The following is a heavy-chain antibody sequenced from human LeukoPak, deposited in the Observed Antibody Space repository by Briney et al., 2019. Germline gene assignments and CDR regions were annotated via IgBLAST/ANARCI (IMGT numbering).Heavy chain of an antibody. Sequence: SGPTLVNPTQTLTLTCSFSGFSLTTNGVGVGWIRQPPAKALEWLAVIYWNDDKHYSPFLKSRLTITKDASKEQVVLTVTNMDPADTATYYCARFQVTGTYRFDYWGQGTLVTVSS. CDR3: ARFQVTGTYRFDY. CDR1: GFSLTTNGVG. V-gene: IGHV2-5*01. CDR2: IYWNDDK. D-gene: IGHD1-7*01. J-gene: IGHJ4*02.